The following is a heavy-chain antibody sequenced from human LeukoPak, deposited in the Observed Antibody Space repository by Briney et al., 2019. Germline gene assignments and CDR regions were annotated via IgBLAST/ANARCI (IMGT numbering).Heavy chain of an antibody. CDR2: ISYNGKNK. CDR3: ASYSYGYTPSSPFDY. CDR1: GFSFNSYG. D-gene: IGHD5-18*01. J-gene: IGHJ4*02. V-gene: IGHV3-30*03. Sequence: GTSLRLSCAGPGFSFNSYGIHWVRQAPGKGLEWVAVISYNGKNKFYADAVKGRFTISRDNSKNTLFLQMNSLRPEDTAVYYCASYSYGYTPSSPFDYWGQGTLVTVSS.